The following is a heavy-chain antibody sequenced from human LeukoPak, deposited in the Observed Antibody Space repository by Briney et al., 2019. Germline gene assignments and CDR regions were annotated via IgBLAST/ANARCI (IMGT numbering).Heavy chain of an antibody. CDR1: GGSISSYY. D-gene: IGHD6-19*01. V-gene: IGHV4-59*08. CDR2: IYYNGAT. J-gene: IGHJ4*02. Sequence: PSETLSLTCTVSGGSISSYYWSWIRQPPGKGLEWIGYIYYNGATDYNPSLKSRVTISVDTSKNEFSLKLNSVTAADTALYYCARRTVTNGWFRIDYWGQGSLVIVSS. CDR3: ARRTVTNGWFRIDY.